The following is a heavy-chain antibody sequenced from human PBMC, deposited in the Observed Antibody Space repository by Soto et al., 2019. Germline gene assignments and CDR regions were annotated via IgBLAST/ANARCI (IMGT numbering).Heavy chain of an antibody. CDR2: IYPCDSDT. CDR3: ATTKHIVVVTAIPLAWFDP. Sequence: GESLKISCKGSGYSFTSYWIGWVRQMPGKGLEWMGIIYPCDSDTRYSPSFQGQVTISADKSISTAYLQWSSLKASDTAMYYCATTKHIVVVTAIPLAWFDPWGQGTLVTV. V-gene: IGHV5-51*01. D-gene: IGHD2-21*02. J-gene: IGHJ5*02. CDR1: GYSFTSYW.